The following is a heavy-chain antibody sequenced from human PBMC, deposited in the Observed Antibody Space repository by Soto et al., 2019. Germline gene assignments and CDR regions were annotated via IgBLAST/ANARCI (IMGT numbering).Heavy chain of an antibody. J-gene: IGHJ4*02. CDR2: GSSGSNT. CDR1: GFTLNNYP. V-gene: IGHV3-23*01. CDR3: ARHGERSFDQ. D-gene: IGHD3-10*01. Sequence: EVQLLESGGGLIHPGESLRLSCVASGFTLNNYPVSWVRQAPGKGLEWVSAGSSGSNTYYADSVKGGFTISRDNSKNTVYLQMNSLRVEDTAMYFCARHGERSFDQWGQGTLVTVSS.